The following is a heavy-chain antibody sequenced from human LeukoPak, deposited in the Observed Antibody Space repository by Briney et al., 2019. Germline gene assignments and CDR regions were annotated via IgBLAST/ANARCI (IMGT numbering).Heavy chain of an antibody. CDR1: GFTFSSYG. V-gene: IGHV3-30*18. Sequence: PGGSLRLSCAASGFTFSSYGMHWVRQAPGKGLEWVAVISYDGSNKYYADSVKGRFTISRDNSKNTLYLQMNSLRAEDTAVYYCAKDGRYCSSTSCYAVEWNYYYYGMDVWGQGTTVTVSS. D-gene: IGHD2-2*01. J-gene: IGHJ6*02. CDR2: ISYDGSNK. CDR3: AKDGRYCSSTSCYAVEWNYYYYGMDV.